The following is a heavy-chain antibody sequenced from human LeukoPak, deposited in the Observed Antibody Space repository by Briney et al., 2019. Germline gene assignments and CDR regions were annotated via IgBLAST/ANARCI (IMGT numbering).Heavy chain of an antibody. J-gene: IGHJ4*02. Sequence: PGGSLRLSCATSGFTFSSSPLGSYTMNWVRQAPGKGLVWGSSISRNGTYIYYTDSVKGRVNISRDLATNLLYLQMNSLRSGDRAVYHCARDLYYSTGFDYWGQGTLVTVSS. D-gene: IGHD4-11*01. CDR2: ISRNGTYI. V-gene: IGHV3-21*01. CDR3: ARDLYYSTGFDY. CDR1: GFTFSSSPLGSYT.